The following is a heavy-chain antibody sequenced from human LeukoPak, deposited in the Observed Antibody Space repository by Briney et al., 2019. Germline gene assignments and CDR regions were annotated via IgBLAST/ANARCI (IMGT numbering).Heavy chain of an antibody. V-gene: IGHV4-59*08. Sequence: SETLSLTCRVSGGSITNYYWSWLRQPPGKGLEWIAYVSYGGNTHYNPSLESRVTTSLDASKNQFSLTLTSVTAADTAVYFCARSPYYGTNSRGPFDVWGHGTLVTISS. CDR1: GGSITNYY. D-gene: IGHD3-3*01. CDR3: ARSPYYGTNSRGPFDV. CDR2: VSYGGNT. J-gene: IGHJ3*01.